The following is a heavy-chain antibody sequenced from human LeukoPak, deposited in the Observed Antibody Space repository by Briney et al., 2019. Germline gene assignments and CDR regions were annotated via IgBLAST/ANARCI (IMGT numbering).Heavy chain of an antibody. CDR1: GGSISSYY. CDR2: IYYSEST. CDR3: ARGVGYQLLYDY. V-gene: IGHV4-59*01. J-gene: IGHJ4*02. Sequence: SEPLSLPCPVSGGSISSYYWSWIRPPPGKGLEWIGYIYYSESTNYNPSLKSRVTISVDTSKNQFSLKLSSVTTADTAIYYCARGVGYQLLYDYWGRGTLVTVSS. D-gene: IGHD2-2*02.